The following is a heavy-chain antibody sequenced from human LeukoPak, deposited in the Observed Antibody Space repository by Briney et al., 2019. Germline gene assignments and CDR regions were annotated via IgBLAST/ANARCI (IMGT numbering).Heavy chain of an antibody. CDR3: ATSRGYCSSTSCRDDYYFDY. CDR2: INPNSGGT. J-gene: IGHJ4*02. V-gene: IGHV1-2*02. Sequence: ASVKVSCKASGYTFTDYYMHWVRQAPGQGLEWMGWINPNSGGTNYAQKFQGRVTMTRDTSISTAYMELSRLRSDDTAVYYCATSRGYCSSTSCRDDYYFDYWGQGTLVTVSS. D-gene: IGHD2-2*01. CDR1: GYTFTDYY.